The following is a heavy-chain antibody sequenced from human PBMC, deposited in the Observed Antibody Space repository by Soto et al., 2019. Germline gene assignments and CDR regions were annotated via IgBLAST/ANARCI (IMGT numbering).Heavy chain of an antibody. V-gene: IGHV4-59*08. D-gene: IGHD6-13*01. CDR2: IYYSENT. CDR1: GGSISSYY. Sequence: SETLSLTCTVSGGSISSYYWSWIRQPPGKGLEWIGYIYYSENTNYNASLKSRVTISEDTSKNQLSLKLSSVTAADTAVYYCARHGVSAAVSDYWGQGTLLTVSS. CDR3: ARHGVSAAVSDY. J-gene: IGHJ4*02.